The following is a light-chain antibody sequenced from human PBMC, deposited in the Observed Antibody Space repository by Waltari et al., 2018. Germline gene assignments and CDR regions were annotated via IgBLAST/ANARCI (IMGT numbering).Light chain of an antibody. J-gene: IGKJ2*01. Sequence: TISCRANQTINKFLNWYQQKGSKAPKLLIFSASSLQSGVPLSFSGSGSGTDFTLTISSLQPEDFATYYCQQTYSIPYTFGQGTNLEI. V-gene: IGKV1-39*01. CDR1: QTINKF. CDR3: QQTYSIPYT. CDR2: SAS.